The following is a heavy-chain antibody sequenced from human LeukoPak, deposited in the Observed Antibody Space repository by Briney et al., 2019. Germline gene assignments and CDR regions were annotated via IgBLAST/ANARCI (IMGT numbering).Heavy chain of an antibody. CDR2: IKQDGSEK. CDR1: GFTFSSYW. Sequence: GGPLRLSCAASGFTFSSYWMSWVRQAPGKGLEWVANIKQDGSEKYYVDSVKGRFTISRDNAKNSLYLQMNSLRAEDTAVYYCARVVVVTAIGYFDYWGQGTLVTVSS. V-gene: IGHV3-7*01. CDR3: ARVVVVTAIGYFDY. J-gene: IGHJ4*02. D-gene: IGHD2-21*02.